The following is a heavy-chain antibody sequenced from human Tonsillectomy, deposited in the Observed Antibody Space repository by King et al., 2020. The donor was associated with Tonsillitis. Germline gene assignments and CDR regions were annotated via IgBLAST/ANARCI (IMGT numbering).Heavy chain of an antibody. V-gene: IGHV3-20*04. D-gene: IGHD3-9*01. CDR1: GFTFRDYG. Sequence: DVQLVESGGGVVRPGGSLRLSCAASGFTFRDYGMSWVRQAPGKGLEWVSGINWKGDSISYTDSVKGRFTISRDNAKNSLYLQMNSLRAEDTALYYCARDFPYFDIDKPMDVWGQGTTVTVSS. CDR2: INWKGDSI. CDR3: ARDFPYFDIDKPMDV. J-gene: IGHJ6*02.